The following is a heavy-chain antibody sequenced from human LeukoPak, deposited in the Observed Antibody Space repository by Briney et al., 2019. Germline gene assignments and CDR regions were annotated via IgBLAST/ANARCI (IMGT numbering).Heavy chain of an antibody. CDR1: GGSFSGYY. CDR3: AREWRGLLWFGELPYFDY. D-gene: IGHD3-10*01. CDR2: INHSGST. J-gene: IGHJ4*02. V-gene: IGHV4-34*01. Sequence: SETLSLTCAVYGGSFSGYYWSWIRQPPGKGLEWIGEINHSGSTNYNPSLKSRVTISVDTSKNQFSLKLSSVTAADTAVYYCAREWRGLLWFGELPYFDYWGQGTLVTVSS.